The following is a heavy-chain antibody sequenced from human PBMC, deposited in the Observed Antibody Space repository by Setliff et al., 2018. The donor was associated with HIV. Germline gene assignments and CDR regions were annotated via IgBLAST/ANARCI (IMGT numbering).Heavy chain of an antibody. CDR3: ARITGDLVYFDS. CDR2: ISGSSSYY. V-gene: IGHV3-21*01. D-gene: IGHD7-27*01. Sequence: PGGSLRLSCAASGFTFSTYTMNWVRQAPRQGLEWVSSISGSSSYYCLADSVKGRFTISRDNAKNSLYLQMNSLRAEDTAVYYCARITGDLVYFDSWGQGTPVTVPQ. CDR1: GFTFSTYT. J-gene: IGHJ4*02.